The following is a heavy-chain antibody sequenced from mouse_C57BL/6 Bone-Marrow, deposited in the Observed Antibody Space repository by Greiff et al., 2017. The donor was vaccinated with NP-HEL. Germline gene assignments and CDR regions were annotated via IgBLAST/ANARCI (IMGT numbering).Heavy chain of an antibody. CDR3: TRCGYYLYYFDY. D-gene: IGHD2-3*01. CDR1: GYTFTDYE. CDR2: IDPETGGT. J-gene: IGHJ2*01. V-gene: IGHV1-15*01. Sequence: QVQLQQSGAELVRPGASVTLSCKASGYTFTDYEMHWVKQTPVHGLEWIGAIDPETGGTAYNQKFKGKAILTADKSSSTAYMELRSLTSEDSAVYYCTRCGYYLYYFDYWGQGTTLTVSS.